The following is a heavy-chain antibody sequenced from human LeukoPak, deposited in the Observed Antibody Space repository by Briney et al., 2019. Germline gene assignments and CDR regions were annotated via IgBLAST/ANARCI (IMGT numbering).Heavy chain of an antibody. CDR1: GGSISNSSYS. CDR2: IYYSGST. Sequence: SETLSLTCTVSGGSISNSSYSWGWIRQPPGKGLEWIGSIYYSGSTYYNPSLKSRVTISVDRSKNQFSLKLSSVTAADTAVYYCARASYSSSAYFDYWGQGTLVTVSS. V-gene: IGHV4-39*07. D-gene: IGHD6-13*01. J-gene: IGHJ4*02. CDR3: ARASYSSSAYFDY.